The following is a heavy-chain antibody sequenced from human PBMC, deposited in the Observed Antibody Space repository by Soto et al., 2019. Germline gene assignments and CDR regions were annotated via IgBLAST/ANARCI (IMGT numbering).Heavy chain of an antibody. V-gene: IGHV4-59*08. CDR2: IYYSGST. Sequence: QVQLQESGPGLVKPSETLSLTCTVSGGSISSYYWSWIRQPPGKGLEWIGYIYYSGSTNYNPSLKSRVTISVDTSKNQFSLKLSSVTAADPAVYYCGRRYGSCFDYWGQGTLVTVSS. D-gene: IGHD5-18*01. J-gene: IGHJ4*02. CDR1: GGSISSYY. CDR3: GRRYGSCFDY.